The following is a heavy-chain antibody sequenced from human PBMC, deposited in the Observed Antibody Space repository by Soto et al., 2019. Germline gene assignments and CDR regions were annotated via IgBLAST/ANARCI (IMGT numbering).Heavy chain of an antibody. D-gene: IGHD6-19*01. V-gene: IGHV3-23*01. CDR2: ISVSDPDT. Sequence: EVQLLESGGGLVQPGGSLRLSCAASGFTFGSHDMRWVRQAPGKVLEWVSSISVSDPDTYYADSVKGRFTLSRDISKNALFLQMDSLRAEDTALYYCTKGTWLDIWGQGTMVTVSS. CDR3: TKGTWLDI. J-gene: IGHJ3*02. CDR1: GFTFGSHD.